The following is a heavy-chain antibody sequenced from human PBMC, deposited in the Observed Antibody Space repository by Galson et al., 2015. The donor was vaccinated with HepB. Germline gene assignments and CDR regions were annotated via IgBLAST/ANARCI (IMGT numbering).Heavy chain of an antibody. V-gene: IGHV1-2*02. CDR1: GYTFTGYY. D-gene: IGHD3-22*01. CDR2: INPNSGGT. Sequence: SVKVSCKASGYTFTGYYMHWVRQAPGQGLEWMGWINPNSGGTNYAQKFQGRVTMTRDTSISTAYMELSRLRSDDTAVYYCARSKSSGPHPSIYWGQGTLVTVSS. J-gene: IGHJ4*02. CDR3: ARSKSSGPHPSIY.